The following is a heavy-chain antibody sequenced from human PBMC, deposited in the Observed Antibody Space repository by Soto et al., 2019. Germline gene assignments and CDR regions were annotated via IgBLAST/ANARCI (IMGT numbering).Heavy chain of an antibody. CDR2: ISGSGGST. J-gene: IGHJ6*03. CDR3: AKGNGYYYYMDV. Sequence: GESLKISCAASGFTFSSYAMSWVRQAPGKGLEWVSAISGSGGSTYYADSVKGRFTISRDNSKNTLYLQMNSLRAEDTAVYYCAKGNGYYYYMDVWGKGTTVTVSS. CDR1: GFTFSSYA. D-gene: IGHD2-8*01. V-gene: IGHV3-23*01.